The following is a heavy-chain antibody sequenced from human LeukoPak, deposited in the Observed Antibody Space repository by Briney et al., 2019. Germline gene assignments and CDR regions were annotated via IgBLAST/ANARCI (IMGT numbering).Heavy chain of an antibody. D-gene: IGHD7-27*01. Sequence: PSETLSLTCTVSGGSISSYYWSWIRQPPGKGLEWIGYIYYSGSTNYNPSLKSRVTISVDTSKNQFSLKLSSVTAADTAVYYCAGGDGAGDPLFDAFDIWGQGTMVTVSS. CDR3: AGGDGAGDPLFDAFDI. CDR2: IYYSGST. J-gene: IGHJ3*02. CDR1: GGSISSYY. V-gene: IGHV4-59*01.